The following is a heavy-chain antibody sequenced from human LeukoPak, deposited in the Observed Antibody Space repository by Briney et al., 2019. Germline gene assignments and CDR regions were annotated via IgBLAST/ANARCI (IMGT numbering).Heavy chain of an antibody. D-gene: IGHD3-16*02. CDR1: GGSFSGYY. CDR3: ARSVSVWGSYRYKAYYYGMDV. V-gene: IGHV4-34*01. CDR2: INHSGST. Sequence: SETLPLTCAVYGGSFSGYYWSWIRQPPGKGLEWIGEINHSGSTNYNPSLKSRVTISVDTSKNQFSLKLSSVTAADTAVYYCARSVSVWGSYRYKAYYYGMDVWGQGTTVTVSS. J-gene: IGHJ6*02.